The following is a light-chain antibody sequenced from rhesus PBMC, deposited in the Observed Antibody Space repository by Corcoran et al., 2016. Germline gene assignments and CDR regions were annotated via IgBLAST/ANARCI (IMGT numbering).Light chain of an antibody. CDR3: QQGYSTPFT. J-gene: IGKJ3*01. Sequence: DIQMSQSPSSLSASVGDKVTITCRASQGISNALAWYQQKPGKAPQLLIYAAARLESGVPSRFSGSRSWTDFTLTISSLQPEDFATYYCQQGYSTPFTFGPGTKLDIK. V-gene: IGKV1-33*02. CDR1: QGISNA. CDR2: AAA.